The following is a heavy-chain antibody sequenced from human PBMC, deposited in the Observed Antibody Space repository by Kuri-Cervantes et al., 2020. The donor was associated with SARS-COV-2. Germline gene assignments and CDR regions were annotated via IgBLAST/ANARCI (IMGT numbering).Heavy chain of an antibody. V-gene: IGHV3-74*01. J-gene: IGHJ4*02. Sequence: ETLSLTCVASGFTFSSYWMHWVRQAPGKGLVWVSRINSDGSSTSYADPVKGRFTISRDNAKNSLYLQMNSLRAEDTALYYCAKDLGTMVQGATGAGIFDYWGQGTLVTVSS. CDR1: GFTFSSYW. CDR3: AKDLGTMVQGATGAGIFDY. D-gene: IGHD3-10*01. CDR2: INSDGSST.